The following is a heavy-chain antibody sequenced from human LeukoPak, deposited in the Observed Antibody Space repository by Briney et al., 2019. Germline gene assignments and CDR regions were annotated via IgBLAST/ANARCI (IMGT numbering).Heavy chain of an antibody. CDR3: ARGRYCSGGICYFDY. Sequence: GGSLRLSCAASRFTFSSYWMSWVRRAPGKGLESVANIRQDGSETYFVDSVKGRFTISRDNANNSLYMQMNSLRAEDTAVYYCARGRYCSGGICYFDYWGQGTLVTVSS. D-gene: IGHD2-15*01. V-gene: IGHV3-7*04. CDR2: IRQDGSET. CDR1: RFTFSSYW. J-gene: IGHJ4*02.